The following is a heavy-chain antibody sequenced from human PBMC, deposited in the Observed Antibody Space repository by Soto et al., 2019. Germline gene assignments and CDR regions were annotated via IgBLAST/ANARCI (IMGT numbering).Heavy chain of an antibody. J-gene: IGHJ6*02. V-gene: IGHV1-69*05. CDR3: ERDKVRPQLGCNYYYGIDV. CDR1: GGTFGNSA. CDR2: IIPIFPTP. Sequence: QVQLGQSGAEVKQTGSSVTVSCQASGGTFGNSAISWVRQAPGQGLEWVGGIIPIFPTPDYAQKFPGRVKITSDESTSTAYMELTSLRSEDTAVYYGERDKVRPQLGCNYYYGIDVWGQGTTVPGSS. D-gene: IGHD3-10*01.